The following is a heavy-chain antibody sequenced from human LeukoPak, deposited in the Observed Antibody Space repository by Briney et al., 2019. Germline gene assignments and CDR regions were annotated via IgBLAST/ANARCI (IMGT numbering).Heavy chain of an antibody. D-gene: IGHD3-16*02. CDR1: GGSISSYY. CDR3: ARGGYYDYVWGSYRGGYYYYYMDV. Sequence: SETLSLTCTVSGGSISSYYWSWIQQPAGKGLEWIGRIYTRGSTNYNPSLKSRVTISVDTSKNQFSLKLSSVTAADTAVYYCARGGYYDYVWGSYRGGYYYYYMDVWGKGTTVTISS. J-gene: IGHJ6*03. CDR2: IYTRGST. V-gene: IGHV4-4*07.